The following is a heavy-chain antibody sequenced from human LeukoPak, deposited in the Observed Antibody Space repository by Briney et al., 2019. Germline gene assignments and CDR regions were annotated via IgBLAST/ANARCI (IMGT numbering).Heavy chain of an antibody. CDR1: GFTFSSYE. Sequence: PGGSLRLSCAASGFTFSSYEMNWVRQAPGKGLEWVSYISSSGSTIYYADSVKGRFTISRDNAKNSLYLQMNSLRAVDTAVYYCAPGRYYGSGSYHNWFDPWGQGTLVTVSS. J-gene: IGHJ5*02. CDR2: ISSSGSTI. CDR3: APGRYYGSGSYHNWFDP. D-gene: IGHD3-10*01. V-gene: IGHV3-48*03.